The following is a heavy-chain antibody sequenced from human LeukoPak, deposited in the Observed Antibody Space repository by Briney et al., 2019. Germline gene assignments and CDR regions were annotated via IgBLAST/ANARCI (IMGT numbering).Heavy chain of an antibody. CDR1: GFTFSSYA. CDR3: AKRSSESYYYDY. J-gene: IGHJ4*02. D-gene: IGHD3-10*01. CDR2: ITSNGGST. Sequence: GGSLRLSCAASGFTFSSYAFHWVRQAPGKGLEYVSSITSNGGSTYYANSVKGRFTISRDNAKNTLYLQVDSLRAEDMAVYYCAKRSSESYYYDYWGQGTLVTVSS. V-gene: IGHV3-64*01.